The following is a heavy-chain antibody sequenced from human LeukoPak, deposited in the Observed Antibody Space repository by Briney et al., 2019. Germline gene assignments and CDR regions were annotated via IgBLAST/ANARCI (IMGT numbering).Heavy chain of an antibody. V-gene: IGHV3-23*01. Sequence: GGSLRLSCAASGFTFSNYAMSWVRQAPGKGLEWVSAISGSGGNTYYADSVKGRFTISRDNAKNTLYLQIDSLGAEDTAVFYCGKADLVVVVAATRYWGQGPLVTVSS. CDR3: GKADLVVVVAATRY. CDR1: GFTFSNYA. J-gene: IGHJ4*02. D-gene: IGHD2-15*01. CDR2: ISGSGGNT.